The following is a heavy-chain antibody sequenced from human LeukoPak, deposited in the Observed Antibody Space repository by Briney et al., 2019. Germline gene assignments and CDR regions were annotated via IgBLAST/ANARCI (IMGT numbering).Heavy chain of an antibody. CDR1: GYTFTGYY. CDR2: INPNSGGT. Sequence: ASVKVSCKASGYTFTGYYMHWVRQAPGQGLEWMGWINPNSGGTNYAQKFQGWVTMTRDTSISTAYMELSRLRSDDTAVYYCARVRRFGPGDSSGYLDYWGQGTLVTVSS. CDR3: ARVRRFGPGDSSGYLDY. V-gene: IGHV1-2*04. J-gene: IGHJ4*02. D-gene: IGHD3-22*01.